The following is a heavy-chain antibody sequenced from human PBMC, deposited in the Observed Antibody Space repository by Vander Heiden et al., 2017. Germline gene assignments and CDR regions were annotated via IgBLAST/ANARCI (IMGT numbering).Heavy chain of an antibody. Sequence: ELRPVASGGGLVQPGGSPSPSCAASGFPFNHFRMTWVPQAPGKGLEWVANIRQDSLSEHYADSVKGRFTIFRDNARDSLYLQMNSLRAEDTAVYFCARDCCASGSHDFWGQGALVTVSS. CDR2: IRQDSLSE. V-gene: IGHV3-7*01. CDR1: GFPFNHFR. CDR3: ARDCCASGSHDF. D-gene: IGHD3-10*01. J-gene: IGHJ4*02.